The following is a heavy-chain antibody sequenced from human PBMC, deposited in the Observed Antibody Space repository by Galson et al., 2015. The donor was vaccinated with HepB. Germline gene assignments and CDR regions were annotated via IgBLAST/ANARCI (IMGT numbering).Heavy chain of an antibody. J-gene: IGHJ2*01. Sequence: SLRLSCAASGFTFSSYAMSWVRQAPGKGLEWVSAISGSGGSTYYADSVKGRFTISRDNSKNTLYLQMNSLRAEDTAVYYCAKSSFLGQWWLVEYWYFDLWGRGTLVTVSS. CDR2: ISGSGGST. CDR3: AKSSFLGQWWLVEYWYFDL. CDR1: GFTFSSYA. V-gene: IGHV3-23*01. D-gene: IGHD6-19*01.